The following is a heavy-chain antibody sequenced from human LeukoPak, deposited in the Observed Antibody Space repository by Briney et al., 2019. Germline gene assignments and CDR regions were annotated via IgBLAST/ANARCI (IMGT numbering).Heavy chain of an antibody. D-gene: IGHD2-2*01. Sequence: GGSLRLSCAASGFTFSSYSMNWVRQAPGKGLEWVSSISSSSSYIYYADSVKGRFTISRDNSKNTLYLQMNSLRAEDTAVYYCARDIVVVPAAHFDYWGQGTLVTVSS. V-gene: IGHV3-21*01. CDR2: ISSSSSYI. J-gene: IGHJ4*02. CDR1: GFTFSSYS. CDR3: ARDIVVVPAAHFDY.